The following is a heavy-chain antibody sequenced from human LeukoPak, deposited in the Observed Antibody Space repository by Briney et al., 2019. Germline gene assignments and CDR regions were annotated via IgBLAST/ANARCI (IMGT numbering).Heavy chain of an antibody. D-gene: IGHD6-13*01. CDR3: ARGNKSIAAARTSYHPLDY. CDR2: GGT. V-gene: IGHV1-2*04. J-gene: IGHJ4*02. Sequence: GGTNYAQKFQGWVTMTRDTSISTAYMELSRLRSDDTAVYYCARGNKSIAAARTSYHPLDYWGQGTLVTVSS.